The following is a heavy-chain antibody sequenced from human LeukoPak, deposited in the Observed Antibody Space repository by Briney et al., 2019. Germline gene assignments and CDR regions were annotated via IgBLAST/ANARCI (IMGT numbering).Heavy chain of an antibody. Sequence: GGSLRLSCEASGLTLSNYLITWVRQAPGKGLEWVANIKPDGREKYYMPSVKGRFTISRDSAKNSFYLQMNSLRAEDTAVYYCATMASNVFEYWGQGTLVTVSS. J-gene: IGHJ4*02. CDR2: IKPDGREK. CDR3: ATMASNVFEY. D-gene: IGHD5-24*01. V-gene: IGHV3-7*03. CDR1: GLTLSNYL.